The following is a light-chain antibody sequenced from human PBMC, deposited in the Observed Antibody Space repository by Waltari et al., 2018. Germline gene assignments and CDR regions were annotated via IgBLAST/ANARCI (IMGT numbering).Light chain of an antibody. Sequence: DIQMTQSPSTLSASVGDRVTITFRASQSVSSWLAWYQQKPGKAPKLLIYDASSLESGVPSRFSGSGSGTEFTLTITSLQPDDFATYYYQQYNSYSQTFGQGTKVEIK. V-gene: IGKV1-5*01. CDR2: DAS. J-gene: IGKJ1*01. CDR3: QQYNSYSQT. CDR1: QSVSSW.